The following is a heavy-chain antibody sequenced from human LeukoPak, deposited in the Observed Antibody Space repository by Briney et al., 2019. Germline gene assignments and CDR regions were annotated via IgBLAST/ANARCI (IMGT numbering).Heavy chain of an antibody. V-gene: IGHV3-48*03. J-gene: IGHJ4*02. CDR1: GFTFSSYD. D-gene: IGHD3-10*01. Sequence: GGSLRLSCAASGFTFSSYDMTWVRQAPGKGLEWVSYISTSGTGKYYADSVKGRFTISRDNAKNSLHLQMNSLRGEDTAVYYCARKNYYASGRNLASFDCWGQGNLVTVSS. CDR3: ARKNYYASGRNLASFDC. CDR2: ISTSGTGK.